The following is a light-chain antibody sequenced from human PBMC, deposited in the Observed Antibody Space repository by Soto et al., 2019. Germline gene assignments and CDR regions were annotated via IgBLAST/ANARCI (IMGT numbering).Light chain of an antibody. CDR2: GNN. V-gene: IGLV1-40*01. J-gene: IGLJ1*01. CDR3: QSYDSGLSTYV. CDR1: SANIGTGYD. Sequence: QSVLTQPASVSGAPGQRVTISCTGGSANIGTGYDVHWYQQVPGTAPKLLIYGNNNRPSGIPDRFSGSKSDTSASLAIAGLQAEDEADYYCQSYDSGLSTYVFGTGTKVTV.